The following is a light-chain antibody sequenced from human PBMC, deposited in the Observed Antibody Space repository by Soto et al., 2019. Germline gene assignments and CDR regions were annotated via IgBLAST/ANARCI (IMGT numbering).Light chain of an antibody. V-gene: IGLV2-11*01. CDR1: SSDVGGYNY. Sequence: QSALTQPRSVSGSPGQSVTISCTGTSSDVGGYNYVSCYQQHPGKAPKLMVYDVSKRPSGVPDRFSGSKSGNTASLTISGLQAEDEADYYCCSYAGSYTHVFGTGTKLTVL. CDR3: CSYAGSYTHV. CDR2: DVS. J-gene: IGLJ1*01.